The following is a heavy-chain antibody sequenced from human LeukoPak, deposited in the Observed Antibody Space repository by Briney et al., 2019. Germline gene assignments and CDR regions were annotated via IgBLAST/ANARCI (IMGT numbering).Heavy chain of an antibody. V-gene: IGHV3-23*01. CDR3: VKDPSAVAGYYFDY. Sequence: GGSLRLSCAASGFTFSSYAMSWVRQAPGKGLEWVSAISSNGGSTYYADSVKGRFTISRDNSKNTVYLQMSSLTAPDPAVYYCVKDPSAVAGYYFDYWGQATLVTVSS. CDR1: GFTFSSYA. CDR2: ISSNGGST. J-gene: IGHJ4*02. D-gene: IGHD6-19*01.